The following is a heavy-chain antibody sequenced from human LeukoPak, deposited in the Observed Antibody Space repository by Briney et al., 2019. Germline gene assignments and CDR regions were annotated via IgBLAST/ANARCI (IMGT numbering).Heavy chain of an antibody. V-gene: IGHV4-34*01. J-gene: IGHJ6*02. CDR3: GRGVVVPAAIPPGLADYYYGMDV. Sequence: SETLSLTYAVYGGSFSGYYWSWIRQPPGKGLEWIGEINHSGSTNYNPSLKSRVTISVDTSKNQFSLKLSSVTAADTAVYYCGRGVVVPAAIPPGLADYYYGMDVWGQGTTVTVSS. CDR2: INHSGST. D-gene: IGHD2-2*01. CDR1: GGSFSGYY.